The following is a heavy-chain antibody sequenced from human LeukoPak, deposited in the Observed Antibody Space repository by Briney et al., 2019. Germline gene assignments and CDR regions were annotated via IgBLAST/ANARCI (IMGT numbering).Heavy chain of an antibody. D-gene: IGHD3-22*01. CDR3: ARVDYDGSGYNFDY. V-gene: IGHV4-61*08. CDR1: GVSIGSGGYY. Sequence: SETLSLTCTVSGVSIGSGGYYWSWIRQPPGKGLEWIGYIYYSGSTNYNPSLKSRVTISGDTSKNQFSLKLSSVTAADTAVYFCARVDYDGSGYNFDYWGQGTLVTVSS. J-gene: IGHJ4*02. CDR2: IYYSGST.